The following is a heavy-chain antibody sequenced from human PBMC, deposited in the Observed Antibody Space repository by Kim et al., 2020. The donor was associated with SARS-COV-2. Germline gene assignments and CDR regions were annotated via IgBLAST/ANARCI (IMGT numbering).Heavy chain of an antibody. CDR3: ARGRLTARVFNYYSGMDV. CDR2: MNPNSVNT. V-gene: IGHV1-8*01. D-gene: IGHD5-18*01. CDR1: GYTFTSYD. J-gene: IGHJ6*02. Sequence: ASVTVSCKASGYTFTSYDINWVRQATGQGLEWMGWMNPNSVNTGYAQKFQGSVTMTSNTSISTAYMELGSLRSEDTAVYYCARGRLTARVFNYYSGMDVWGQGTTDTVSS.